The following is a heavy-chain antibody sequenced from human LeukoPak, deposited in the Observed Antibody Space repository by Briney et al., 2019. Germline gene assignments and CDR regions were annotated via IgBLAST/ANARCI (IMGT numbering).Heavy chain of an antibody. J-gene: IGHJ4*02. CDR1: GFTFSSYS. V-gene: IGHV3-21*01. Sequence: GGSLRLSCAASGFTFSSYSMNWVRQAPGKGLEWVSSISSSSSYIYYADSVKGRFTLSRDNAKNTLYLQMNSLRAEDTAVYYCALIGLDSSGYYYDYLDYWGQGTLVTVSS. D-gene: IGHD3-22*01. CDR2: ISSSSSYI. CDR3: ALIGLDSSGYYYDYLDY.